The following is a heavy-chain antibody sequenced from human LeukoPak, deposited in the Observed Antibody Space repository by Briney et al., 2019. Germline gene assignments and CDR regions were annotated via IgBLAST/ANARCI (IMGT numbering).Heavy chain of an antibody. CDR3: ARDLGLTISANWFDP. D-gene: IGHD3-9*01. CDR1: GYSISSGYF. CDR2: VYHTGAT. V-gene: IGHV4-38-2*02. Sequence: SETLSLTCGVSGYSISSGYFWVWIRQPPGKVLEWIGSVYHTGATYYNPSLRSPVTISVDTSKNQFSLELNSVTAADTAVYYCARDLGLTISANWFDPWGQGTLVTVSS. J-gene: IGHJ5*02.